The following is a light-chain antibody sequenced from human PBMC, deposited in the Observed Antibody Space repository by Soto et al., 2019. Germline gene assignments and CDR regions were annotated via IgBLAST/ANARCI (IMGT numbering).Light chain of an antibody. CDR1: SSDVGGYNY. Sequence: PASVSGSPGQSITMSCTGTSSDVGGYNYISWYQQHPGKAPKLMIYGVSNRPSGVSNRFSGSKSGNTASLTISGLQAEDEADYYCSSYTSTSTLVFGGGTKVTLL. CDR3: SSYTSTSTLV. J-gene: IGLJ2*01. CDR2: GVS. V-gene: IGLV2-14*01.